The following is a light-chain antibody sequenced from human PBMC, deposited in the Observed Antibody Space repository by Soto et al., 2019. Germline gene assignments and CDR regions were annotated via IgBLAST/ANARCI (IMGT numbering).Light chain of an antibody. Sequence: EIVLTQSPGTLSLSPGERATLSCRASQSLSSNYLAWYQHQPGQAPRLLIDDTSSRATGIPDRFSGSGSGTDFTLTISRLEPEDFAVYYCQQYDNSPSFGPGTKVDF. CDR2: DTS. V-gene: IGKV3-20*01. J-gene: IGKJ3*01. CDR1: QSLSSNY. CDR3: QQYDNSPS.